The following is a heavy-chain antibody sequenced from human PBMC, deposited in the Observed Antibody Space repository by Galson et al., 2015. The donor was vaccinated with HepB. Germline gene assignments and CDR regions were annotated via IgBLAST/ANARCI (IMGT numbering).Heavy chain of an antibody. CDR3: AKLDYYDNSGYYARCF. V-gene: IGHV3-23*01. CDR1: GFSFTSYA. CDR2: VSRSGDST. J-gene: IGHJ4*02. Sequence: ALRLSCAASGFSFTSYAMSWVRHAQGKGLQWVSTVSRSGDSTYYADSVRGRFTISRDNSKNTLYFQMNSLRAEDTAVYYCAKLDYYDNSGYYARCFWGQGTMVTVSS. D-gene: IGHD3-22*01.